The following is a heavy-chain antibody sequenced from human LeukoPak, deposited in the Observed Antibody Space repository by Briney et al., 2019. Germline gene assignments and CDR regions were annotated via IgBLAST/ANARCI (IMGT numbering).Heavy chain of an antibody. CDR2: IFFAGST. Sequence: SETLSLTCTVSGGSLSSYYWSWIRQPPGKGLEWIGYIFFAGSTTYNPSLKSRVTISIDTSKNQLSLKLNSVTAADTAVYYCASGERGYSYGPLDYWGQGTLVTVSS. V-gene: IGHV4-4*09. D-gene: IGHD5-18*01. CDR3: ASGERGYSYGPLDY. J-gene: IGHJ4*02. CDR1: GGSLSSYY.